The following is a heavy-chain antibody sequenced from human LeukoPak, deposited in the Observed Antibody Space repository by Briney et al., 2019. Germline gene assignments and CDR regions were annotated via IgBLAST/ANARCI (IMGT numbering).Heavy chain of an antibody. Sequence: PGGSLRLSCAASGFNFSGYGMHWVRQAPGKGLEWVAFIRYDGSNKYYADSVKGRFTISRDNSKNTLYLQMNSLRAEDTAVYYCAKDRSSSSWYEDLDYWGQGTLVTVSS. D-gene: IGHD6-13*01. CDR2: IRYDGSNK. J-gene: IGHJ4*02. V-gene: IGHV3-30*02. CDR3: AKDRSSSSWYEDLDY. CDR1: GFNFSGYG.